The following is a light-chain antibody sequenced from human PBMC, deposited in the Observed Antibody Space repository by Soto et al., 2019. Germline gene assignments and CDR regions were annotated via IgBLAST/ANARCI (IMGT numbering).Light chain of an antibody. V-gene: IGKV3D-20*01. CDR1: QSVSSSY. CDR2: DAS. Sequence: EIILTQSPATLSLSPAERATLSCGPSQSVSSSYVAWYQHRPGLAPRLLIHDASSRATGIPDRFSGSGSGTDLTLTISSLEPEDFAVYYCQQRRSWPPITFGQGTRLEIK. J-gene: IGKJ5*01. CDR3: QQRRSWPPIT.